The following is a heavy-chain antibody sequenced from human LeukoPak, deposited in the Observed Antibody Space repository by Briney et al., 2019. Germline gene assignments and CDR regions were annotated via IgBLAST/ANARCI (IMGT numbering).Heavy chain of an antibody. J-gene: IGHJ4*02. CDR1: GFIVSSSY. V-gene: IGHV3-53*01. CDR3: VSHGDTLTSYSFDY. CDR2: IHSGGNT. Sequence: PGGSLRLPCAASGFIVSSSYMSWVRQAPGKGLEWVSIIHSGGNTYYADSVKGRFTISRDNSKNTMSLQMSSLRAEDAAVYYCVSHGDTLTSYSFDYWGQGTLVTVSS. D-gene: IGHD3-9*01.